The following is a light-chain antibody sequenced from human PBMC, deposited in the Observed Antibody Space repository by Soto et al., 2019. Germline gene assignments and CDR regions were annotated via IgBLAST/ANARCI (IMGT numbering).Light chain of an antibody. CDR1: SSNIGKNT. Sequence: QSALTQPRSASGNPGQRVTISCSGSSSNIGKNTVDWYQQLPGTAPKLLIYSNNQRPSGVPDRFSGSKSGTSASLAISGLQSEDEADYYCAAWDDSLNDPYVFGDGTKVTVL. CDR2: SNN. J-gene: IGLJ1*01. CDR3: AAWDDSLNDPYV. V-gene: IGLV1-44*01.